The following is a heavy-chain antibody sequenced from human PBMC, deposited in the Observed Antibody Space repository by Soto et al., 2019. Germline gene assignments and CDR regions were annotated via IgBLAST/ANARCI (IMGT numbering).Heavy chain of an antibody. J-gene: IGHJ5*02. D-gene: IGHD3-10*01. CDR1: GYTFTNYG. CDR2: ISAYNSNT. Sequence: ASVKVSCKASGYTFTNYGISWVRQAPGQRLERMGWISAYNSNTKYAQKLQGRVTMTTDTSTSTAYMELRSLRSDDTAVYYCARGVGSGSYYNQYNWFDPWGQGTLVTVSS. V-gene: IGHV1-18*01. CDR3: ARGVGSGSYYNQYNWFDP.